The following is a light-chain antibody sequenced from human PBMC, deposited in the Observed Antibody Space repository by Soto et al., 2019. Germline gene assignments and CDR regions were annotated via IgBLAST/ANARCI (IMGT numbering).Light chain of an antibody. J-gene: IGKJ1*01. Sequence: DIVMTQSPLSLPVTPGDPASISCTSSQSLLYSNGYNYLDWYLQKPGQSPQLLIYLGSNRASGVPDRFSGSGSGTDFTLKISRVEAEDVGVYYCMQALQTPWTFGQGTKVDIK. V-gene: IGKV2-28*01. CDR1: QSLLYSNGYNY. CDR3: MQALQTPWT. CDR2: LGS.